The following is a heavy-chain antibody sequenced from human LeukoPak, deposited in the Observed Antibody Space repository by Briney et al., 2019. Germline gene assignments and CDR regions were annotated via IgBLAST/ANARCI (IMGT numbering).Heavy chain of an antibody. D-gene: IGHD2-2*01. J-gene: IGHJ5*02. V-gene: IGHV4-38-2*02. CDR1: GYSISSGYY. CDR2: IYHSGST. Sequence: PSETLSLTCTVSGYSISSGYYWGWIRQPPGKGLEWIGSIYHSGSTYYNPSLKSRVTISVDTSKNQFSLKLSSVTAADTAVYYCARSSWDKYNWFDPWGQGTLVTASS. CDR3: ARSSWDKYNWFDP.